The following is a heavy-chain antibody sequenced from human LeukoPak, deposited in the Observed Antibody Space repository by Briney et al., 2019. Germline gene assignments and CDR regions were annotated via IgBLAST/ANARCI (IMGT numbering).Heavy chain of an antibody. J-gene: IGHJ4*02. CDR1: GFTFSSYA. CDR2: ISGSGGRT. V-gene: IGHV3-23*01. Sequence: GGSLRLSCAASGFTFSSYAMNWVRQTPGKGLEWVSAISGSGGRTYYADSVKGRFTISRDNSKNTVSLQLSSLRAEDTAIYYCARIRGYSYGSDYWGQGTLVTVSS. D-gene: IGHD5-18*01. CDR3: ARIRGYSYGSDY.